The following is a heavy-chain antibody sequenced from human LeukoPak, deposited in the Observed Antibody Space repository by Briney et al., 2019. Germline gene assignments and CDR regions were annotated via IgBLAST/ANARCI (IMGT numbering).Heavy chain of an antibody. V-gene: IGHV1-46*01. CDR2: INPSGGST. J-gene: IGHJ6*02. D-gene: IGHD2-2*01. CDR3: ARIKAVGVPVAIDAYYSYGMDV. CDR1: GYTFTSYY. Sequence: ASVKVSCKASGYTFTSYYMHWVRQAPGQGLEWMGIINPSGGSTSYAQKFQGRITITEDRSANTAFMELSSLTSEDTAVYYCARIKAVGVPVAIDAYYSYGMDVWGQGTAVAVSS.